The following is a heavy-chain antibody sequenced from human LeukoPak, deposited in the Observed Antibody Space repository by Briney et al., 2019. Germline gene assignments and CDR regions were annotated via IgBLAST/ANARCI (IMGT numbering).Heavy chain of an antibody. D-gene: IGHD5-18*01. CDR1: GVSISSYY. CDR3: ARRAAGYGYITL. CDR2: IYYTGSS. J-gene: IGHJ4*02. V-gene: IGHV4-59*08. Sequence: PSETLSLTCTVSGVSISSYYWSWIRQPPGKGLEWIGYIYYTGSSNYNPSLKSRVTISVDTSKNQFSLKLTSVTAADTAVYFCARRAAGYGYITLWGQGTLVTVSS.